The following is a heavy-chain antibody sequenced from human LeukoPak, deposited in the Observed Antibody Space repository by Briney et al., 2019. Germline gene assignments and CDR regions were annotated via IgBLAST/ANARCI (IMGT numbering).Heavy chain of an antibody. CDR2: IHTSRST. D-gene: IGHD6-19*01. CDR1: GCSISNYH. J-gene: IGHJ4*02. Sequence: PSETLSLTCPVSGCSISNYHWSWIRQPAGKGLEWIGQIHTSRSTNYNSPLKSRVTMSIDTPENQLSLTIRSVTAADTAVYYCARRDISSGWSFDYWGQGTLVTVSS. V-gene: IGHV4-4*07. CDR3: ARRDISSGWSFDY.